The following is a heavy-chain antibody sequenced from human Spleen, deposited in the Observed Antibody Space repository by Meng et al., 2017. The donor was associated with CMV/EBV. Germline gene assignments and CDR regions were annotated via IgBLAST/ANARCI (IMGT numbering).Heavy chain of an antibody. V-gene: IGHV3-23*01. CDR2: ISGSGGST. CDR3: AKDRGVGAREFDY. CDR1: GFTFSSYA. Sequence: AASGFTFSSYAMSWVRQAPGKGLEWVSAISGSGGSTYYADSVKGRFTISRDNSKNTLYLQMNSLRAEDTAVYYCAKDRGVGAREFDYWGQGTLVTVSS. D-gene: IGHD1-26*01. J-gene: IGHJ4*02.